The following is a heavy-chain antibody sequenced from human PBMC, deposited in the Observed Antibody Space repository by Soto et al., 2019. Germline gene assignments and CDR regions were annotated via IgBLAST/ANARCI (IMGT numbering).Heavy chain of an antibody. V-gene: IGHV3-15*07. CDR3: TTAAPSYYDFWSGYCNFDY. Sequence: PGGSLRLSCAASGFTFSNAWMNWVRQAPGKGLEWVGRIKSKTDGGTTDYAAPVKGRFTISRDDSKNTLYLQMNSLKTEDTAVYYCTTAAPSYYDFWSGYCNFDYWGQGTLVTVSS. D-gene: IGHD3-3*01. J-gene: IGHJ4*02. CDR1: GFTFSNAW. CDR2: IKSKTDGGTT.